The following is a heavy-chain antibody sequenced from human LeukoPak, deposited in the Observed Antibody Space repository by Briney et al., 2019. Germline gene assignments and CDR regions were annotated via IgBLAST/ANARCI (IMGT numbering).Heavy chain of an antibody. CDR2: INHSGST. D-gene: IGHD3-22*01. Sequence: PSETLSLTCAVYGGSFSGYYWSWIRQPPGKGLEWIGEINHSGSTNYNPSLKSRVTISVDTSKNQFSLKLSSVTAADTAVYYCARDWRYYDSSGYSVAFDIWGQGTMVTVSS. V-gene: IGHV4-34*01. CDR1: GGSFSGYY. CDR3: ARDWRYYDSSGYSVAFDI. J-gene: IGHJ3*02.